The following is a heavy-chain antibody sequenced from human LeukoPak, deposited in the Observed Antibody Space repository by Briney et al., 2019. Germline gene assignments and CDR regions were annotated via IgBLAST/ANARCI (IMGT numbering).Heavy chain of an antibody. D-gene: IGHD4-17*01. Sequence: GGSLRLSCAASGFTVSSNYMSWVRQAPGKGLEWVSVIYSGGSTYYADSVKGRFTISRDNSKNTLYLQVNSLRAEDTAVYHCARPDYGDYVENWGQGTLVTVSS. V-gene: IGHV3-66*04. CDR3: ARPDYGDYVEN. CDR1: GFTVSSNY. CDR2: IYSGGST. J-gene: IGHJ4*02.